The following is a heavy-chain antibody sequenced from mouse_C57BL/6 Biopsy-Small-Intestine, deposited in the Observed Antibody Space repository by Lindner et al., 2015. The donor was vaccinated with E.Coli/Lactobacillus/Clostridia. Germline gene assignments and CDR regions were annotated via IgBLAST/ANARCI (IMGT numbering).Heavy chain of an antibody. Sequence: SVKVSCKASGYTFSNYDINWVRQATGQGLEWMGWMNPNXGNTGYAQKFQGRVTMTRNTSISTAYLELSSLRSEDTAVYYCARDYYFDSNGYFNFDYWGQGTLVTVSS. CDR2: MNPNXGNT. V-gene: IGHV1-84*02. J-gene: IGHJ4*01. D-gene: IGHD2-2*01. CDR1: GYTFSNYD. CDR3: ARDYYFDSNGYFNFDY.